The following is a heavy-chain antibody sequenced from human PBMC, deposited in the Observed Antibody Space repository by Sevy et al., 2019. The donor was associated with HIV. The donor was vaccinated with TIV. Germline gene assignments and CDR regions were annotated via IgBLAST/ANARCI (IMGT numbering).Heavy chain of an antibody. CDR2: ISGPGYGT. V-gene: IGHV3-23*01. CDR1: GFTFNTHA. CDR3: VREGLGGFSYSLDC. Sequence: GGSLRLSCAASGFTFNTHAMNWVRQAPGKGLEWVSVISGPGYGTNYADSVKGRFTISRDNAKNSLYLQMNSLRVDDTALYYCVREGLGGFSYSLDCWGQGTLVTVSS. D-gene: IGHD5-18*01. J-gene: IGHJ4*02.